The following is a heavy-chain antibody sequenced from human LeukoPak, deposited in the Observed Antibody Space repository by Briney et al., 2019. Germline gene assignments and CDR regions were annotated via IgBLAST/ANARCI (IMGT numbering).Heavy chain of an antibody. D-gene: IGHD5/OR15-5a*01. CDR2: IFPGDSDT. V-gene: IGHV5-51*01. CDR1: EYTFSSYW. Sequence: GESLKISCKAIEYTFSSYWIGWVRQRPGKGPEWMGIIFPGDSDTRYSPSFQGQVTISADKSISTTFLQWSSLRASDSAMYYCARVRGLSQDYLDHWGQGTLVTASS. CDR3: ARVRGLSQDYLDH. J-gene: IGHJ4*02.